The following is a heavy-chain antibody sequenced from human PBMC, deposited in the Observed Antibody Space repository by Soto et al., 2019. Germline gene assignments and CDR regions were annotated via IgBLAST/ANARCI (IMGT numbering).Heavy chain of an antibody. V-gene: IGHV5-51*01. CDR3: ARQRGYAKNWLDP. D-gene: IGHD5-12*01. CDR1: GYSFVDYW. CDR2: FYPGDSDT. Sequence: GESLKISCKPSGYSFVDYWIAWGRQTPGKGLEWMGSFYPGDSDTRYSPSFQFHVTVSADTSINTAYRQWNSLKASDTAMYYCARQRGYAKNWLDPWGQGIPVTVSS. J-gene: IGHJ5*02.